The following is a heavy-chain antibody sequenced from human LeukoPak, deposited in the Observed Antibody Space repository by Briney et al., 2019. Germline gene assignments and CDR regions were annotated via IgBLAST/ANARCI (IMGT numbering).Heavy chain of an antibody. Sequence: SVKVSCKASGYTFTGYYMHWLGQAAGQGVEWMGWINPTSGRTNYAKMFQGTVTMTTDTSNRIAYMELSRMRSDDKAMYCCARASMDIVVVPAASMLDYWGQGTLVTVSS. D-gene: IGHD2-2*03. J-gene: IGHJ4*02. V-gene: IGHV1-2*02. CDR1: GYTFTGYY. CDR2: INPTSGRT. CDR3: ARASMDIVVVPAASMLDY.